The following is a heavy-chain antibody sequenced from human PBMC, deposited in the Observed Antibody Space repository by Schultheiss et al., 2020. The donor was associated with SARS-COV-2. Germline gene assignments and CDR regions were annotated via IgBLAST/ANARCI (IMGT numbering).Heavy chain of an antibody. V-gene: IGHV4-59*08. CDR1: GGSISSYY. J-gene: IGHJ6*02. D-gene: IGHD2-15*01. Sequence: SETLSLTCTVSGGSISSYYWSWIRQPPGKGLEWIGDIYYSGSTYYNPSLKSRVTISVDTSKNQFSLKLSSVTAADTAVYYCARDIVVVVAATGGEDYYYYYYGMDVWGQGTTVTVSS. CDR3: ARDIVVVVAATGGEDYYYYYYGMDV. CDR2: IYYSGST.